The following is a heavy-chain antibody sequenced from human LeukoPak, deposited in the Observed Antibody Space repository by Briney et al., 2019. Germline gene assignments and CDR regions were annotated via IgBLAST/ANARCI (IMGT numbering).Heavy chain of an antibody. Sequence: GESLKISCKGSGYSFTSYWIGWVRQMPGKGLEWMGIIYPGDSDTRYSPSFQGQVTISADKSISTAYLQWSSLKASDTAMNYCARSTSIADPYYYYYYGMDVWGQGTTVTVSS. D-gene: IGHD6-6*01. CDR2: IYPGDSDT. V-gene: IGHV5-51*01. CDR1: GYSFTSYW. J-gene: IGHJ6*02. CDR3: ARSTSIADPYYYYYYGMDV.